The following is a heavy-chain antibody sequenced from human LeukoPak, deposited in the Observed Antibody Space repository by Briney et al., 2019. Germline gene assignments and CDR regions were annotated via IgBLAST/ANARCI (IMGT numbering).Heavy chain of an antibody. D-gene: IGHD1-26*01. J-gene: IGHJ3*02. CDR1: GGSISSSSYY. V-gene: IGHV4-39*01. CDR2: FYYSGST. CDR3: ARHRGYSGSFGGAFDI. Sequence: SSETLSLTCTVSGGSISSSSYYWGWIRQPPGKGLEWIGSFYYSGSTNYNPSLKSRVTISVDTSKNQFSLKLSSVTAADTAVYYCARHRGYSGSFGGAFDIWGQGTMVTVSS.